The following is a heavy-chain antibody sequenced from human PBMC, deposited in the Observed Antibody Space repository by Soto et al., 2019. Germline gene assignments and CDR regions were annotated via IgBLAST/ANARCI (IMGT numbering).Heavy chain of an antibody. J-gene: IGHJ4*02. Sequence: PSETLSLTCTVSGGSISSSTYYWGWIRQPPGKGLEWIGSVYYSGSTYYNPSLESRVTISVDTSNNQFSLKLSSVTAADTAVYYCGRRDEGGYSYPYYFDYWGQGALVTVSS. CDR3: GRRDEGGYSYPYYFDY. CDR1: GGSISSSTYY. CDR2: VYYSGST. D-gene: IGHD5-18*01. V-gene: IGHV4-39*01.